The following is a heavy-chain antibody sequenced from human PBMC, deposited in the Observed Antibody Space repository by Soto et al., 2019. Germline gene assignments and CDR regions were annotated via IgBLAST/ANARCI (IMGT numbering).Heavy chain of an antibody. V-gene: IGHV3-73*01. Sequence: VQLVESGGGLVQPGRSRRLSCVVSGFTLSGSAVHWVRQASGKGLEWVGRIRSKTHSYATEYIASVKGRFTMSRDDSNNTAYLQMNGLKTDDTAVYYCTRSGGSYSFGYWGQGTLVTVSS. CDR1: GFTLSGSA. CDR2: IRSKTHSYAT. CDR3: TRSGGSYSFGY. D-gene: IGHD1-26*01. J-gene: IGHJ4*02.